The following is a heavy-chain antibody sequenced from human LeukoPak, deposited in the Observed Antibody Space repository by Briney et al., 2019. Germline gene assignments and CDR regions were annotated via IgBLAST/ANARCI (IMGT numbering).Heavy chain of an antibody. CDR2: INSDGSST. Sequence: GGSLRLSCAASGFTFSSYWMHWVRQAPGKGLVWVSRINSDGSSTSYADSVKGRFIISRDNSKNTLYLQMNSLRAEDTAVYYCAKDTVKVTTIRRVPHYMDVWGKGTTVTISS. CDR3: AKDTVKVTTIRRVPHYMDV. CDR1: GFTFSSYW. J-gene: IGHJ6*03. D-gene: IGHD5-12*01. V-gene: IGHV3-74*01.